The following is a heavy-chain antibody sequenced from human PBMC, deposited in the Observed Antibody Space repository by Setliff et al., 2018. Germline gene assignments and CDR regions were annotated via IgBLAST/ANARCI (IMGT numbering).Heavy chain of an antibody. CDR3: ARERQGGFLEWAPFDS. V-gene: IGHV4-4*07. J-gene: IGHJ4*02. CDR2: IYSDGSA. Sequence: TSETLSLTCSVSGGIIYDHWWTWIRQPAGAGLEWIGRIYSDGSADYNPSLRSRVTISVDKSKNQFFLKLASMTAADTALYCCARERQGGFLEWAPFDSWGQGVVVTVSS. CDR1: GGIIYDHW. D-gene: IGHD3-3*01.